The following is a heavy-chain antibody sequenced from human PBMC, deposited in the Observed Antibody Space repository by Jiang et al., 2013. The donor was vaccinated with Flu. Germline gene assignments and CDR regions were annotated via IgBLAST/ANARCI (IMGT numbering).Heavy chain of an antibody. J-gene: IGHJ4*02. CDR1: GFTFSSYW. CDR2: IKGDGSRT. V-gene: IGHV3-74*01. CDR3: ARGAYGDYYFDY. D-gene: IGHD4-17*01. Sequence: VQLVESGGGLVQPGGSLRLSCAASGFTFSSYWIHWVRQGPGKGLVWVSRIKGDGSRTNYADSVQGRFTISRDNAKNTLYLQMNSLRAEDTAVYYCARGAYGDYYFDYWGQGTLVTVSS.